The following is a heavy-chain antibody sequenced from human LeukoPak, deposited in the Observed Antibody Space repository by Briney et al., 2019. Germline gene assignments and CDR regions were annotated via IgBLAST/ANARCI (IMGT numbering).Heavy chain of an antibody. CDR2: IKDSGRST. CDR1: GFTFSSYA. V-gene: IGHV3-23*01. D-gene: IGHD3-3*01. CDR3: AKFSHRHDFWSGYYHY. J-gene: IGHJ4*02. Sequence: PGGSLRLSCAASGFTFSSYAMSWVRQAPGKGLEWVSGIKDSGRSTYYADSVKGRFTISRDNSKNTLYLQMNSLRAEDTAVYYCAKFSHRHDFWSGYYHYWGQGTLVTVSS.